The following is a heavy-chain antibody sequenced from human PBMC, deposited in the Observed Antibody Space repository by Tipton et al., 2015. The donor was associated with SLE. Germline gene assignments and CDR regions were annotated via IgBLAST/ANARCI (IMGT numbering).Heavy chain of an antibody. J-gene: IGHJ4*02. Sequence: LRLSCAVYGGSFSVYYWSWIRQPPGKGLEWIGEINHSGRTNYNPSPKRRVTISVDTSKNQFSLKLSSVTAADTAVYYCARLRRLILWFRELSYFDYWGQGTLVTVSS. CDR1: GGSFSVYY. CDR3: ARLRRLILWFRELSYFDY. CDR2: INHSGRT. V-gene: IGHV4-34*01. D-gene: IGHD3-10*01.